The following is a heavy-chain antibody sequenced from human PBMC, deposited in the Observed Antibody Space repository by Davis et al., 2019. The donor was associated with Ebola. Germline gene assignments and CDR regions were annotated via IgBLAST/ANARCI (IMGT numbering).Heavy chain of an antibody. V-gene: IGHV1-2*04. Sequence: AASVKVSCKASGYTFTGYYMHWVRQAPGQGLEWMGCINPNSGGTNYAEKFQDWVTVTRDTAISTAYMELSRLRSNDRAVYYWGGGGVAGLDSWGQGTLVTVSS. D-gene: IGHD6-19*01. J-gene: IGHJ4*02. CDR2: INPNSGGT. CDR1: GYTFTGYY. CDR3: GGGGVAGLDS.